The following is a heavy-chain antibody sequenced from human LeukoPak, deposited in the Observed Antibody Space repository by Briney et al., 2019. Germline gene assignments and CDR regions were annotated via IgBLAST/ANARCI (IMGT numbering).Heavy chain of an antibody. Sequence: PGGSLRLSCSASGFTFSSYAMHWVRQAPGKGLEYLSAISTNGGSTYYADSVNGRFTISRDNSKNTLYLQMSSLRAEDTAVYYCVRKGYGDYIYDCWGQGTLVTVSS. CDR3: VRKGYGDYIYDC. D-gene: IGHD4-17*01. CDR2: ISTNGGST. V-gene: IGHV3-64D*06. J-gene: IGHJ4*02. CDR1: GFTFSSYA.